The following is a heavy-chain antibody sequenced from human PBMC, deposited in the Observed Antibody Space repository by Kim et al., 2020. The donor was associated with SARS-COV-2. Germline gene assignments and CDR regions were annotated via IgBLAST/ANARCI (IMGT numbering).Heavy chain of an antibody. J-gene: IGHJ6*02. CDR2: MNPNSGNT. V-gene: IGHV1-8*01. CDR3: ARGLIVVVPAAIRNYYYYYGMDV. D-gene: IGHD2-2*01. CDR1: GYTFTSYD. Sequence: ASVKVSCKASGYTFTSYDINWVRQATGQGLEWMGWMNPNSGNTGYAQKFQGRVTMTRNTSISTAYMELSSLRSEDTAVYYCARGLIVVVPAAIRNYYYYYGMDVWGQGTTVTVSS.